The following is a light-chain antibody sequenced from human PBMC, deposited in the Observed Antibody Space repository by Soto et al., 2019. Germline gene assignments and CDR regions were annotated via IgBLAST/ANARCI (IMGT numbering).Light chain of an antibody. CDR1: HSLLESDDGNTY. Sequence: DIVMTQTPLSLSVTTGEPASISSRPSHSLLESDDGNTYLEWYLQKQGQPPQXXIYTLSYRESGVPERVSGSGAGTDFTLQISRVEAEDFGVYYCMQRIEFPITFGQGTRLEIK. J-gene: IGKJ5*01. CDR2: TLS. V-gene: IGKV2-40*01. CDR3: MQRIEFPIT.